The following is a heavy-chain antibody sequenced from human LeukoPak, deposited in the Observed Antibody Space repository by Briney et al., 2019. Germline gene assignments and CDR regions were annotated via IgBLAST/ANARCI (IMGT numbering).Heavy chain of an antibody. CDR1: GFTFSSYW. J-gene: IGHJ3*02. V-gene: IGHV3-7*03. CDR3: ARGLFLSGYLDAFDI. D-gene: IGHD3-22*01. Sequence: GGSLRLSCAASGFTFSSYWMSWVRQAPGKGLEWVANIKEDGSDRKYVDSVKGRFTISRDNTKNSLYLQMNSLRVEDTAVYYCARGLFLSGYLDAFDIWGQGTVVTVSS. CDR2: IKEDGSDR.